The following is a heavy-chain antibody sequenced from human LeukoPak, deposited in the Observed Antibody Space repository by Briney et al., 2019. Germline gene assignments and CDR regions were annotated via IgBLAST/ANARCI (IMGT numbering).Heavy chain of an antibody. CDR3: AREVRHSYGLDAFDI. D-gene: IGHD5-18*01. V-gene: IGHV4-4*07. CDR2: IYSRGTT. J-gene: IGHJ3*02. CDR1: GGSISSYH. Sequence: PSETLSLTCTVSGGSISSYHWSRIRQSAGKGLEWIGRIYSRGTTNYNPSLKGRVTMPVDTSKNQYSLKVSSVTAADTAVYYCAREVRHSYGLDAFDIWGQGTMVTVSS.